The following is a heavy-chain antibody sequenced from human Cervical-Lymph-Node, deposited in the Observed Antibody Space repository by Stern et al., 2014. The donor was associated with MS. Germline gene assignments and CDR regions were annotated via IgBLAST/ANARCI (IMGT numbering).Heavy chain of an antibody. CDR2: ISPFNGNR. D-gene: IGHD3-22*01. Sequence: QMQLVQSGAELKKPAASVKVSCKASGYPLSRYGISWVRQAPGQGLEWMGWISPFNGNRNYAQKLQGRITMTTDTSTSTVYMELRSLRSDDTAVYYCARGGIYYDSSGFLFWGQGTLVTVSS. J-gene: IGHJ4*02. CDR1: GYPLSRYG. CDR3: ARGGIYYDSSGFLF. V-gene: IGHV1-18*01.